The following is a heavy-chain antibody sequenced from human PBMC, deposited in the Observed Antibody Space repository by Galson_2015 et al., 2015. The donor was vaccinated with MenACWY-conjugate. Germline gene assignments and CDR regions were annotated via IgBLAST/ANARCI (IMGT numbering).Heavy chain of an antibody. Sequence: SLRLSCAASGFSFRNYAMHWVRHAPGKGLEWVAGIWFTGKNEYYADSVKGRFIISRDNSNSTLLLQMNGLRVEDTAFYYCARVGNFDYVWGSYRPSSPQWDVWGTGTTVAVSS. CDR3: ARVGNFDYVWGSYRPSSPQWDV. J-gene: IGHJ6*04. CDR1: GFSFRNYA. CDR2: IWFTGKNE. V-gene: IGHV3-33*01. D-gene: IGHD3-16*02.